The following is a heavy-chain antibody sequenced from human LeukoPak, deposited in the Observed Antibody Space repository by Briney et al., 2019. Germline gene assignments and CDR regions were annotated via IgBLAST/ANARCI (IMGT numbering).Heavy chain of an antibody. CDR2: ISSSSSYI. J-gene: IGHJ4*02. CDR3: ARDFYTSSSSTDDC. D-gene: IGHD6-6*01. Sequence: GGSLRLSCAASGFTFSSYSMNWVRQAPGKGLEWVSSISSSSSYIYYADSVKGRFTISRDNSKNTLYLQMNSLRAEDTAVYYCARDFYTSSSSTDDCWGQGTLVTVSS. CDR1: GFTFSSYS. V-gene: IGHV3-21*04.